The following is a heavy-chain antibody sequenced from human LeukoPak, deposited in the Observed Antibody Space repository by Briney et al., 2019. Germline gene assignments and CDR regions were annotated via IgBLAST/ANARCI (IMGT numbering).Heavy chain of an antibody. Sequence: ASVKVSCKAFGYTFTSYYMRWVRQAPGQGLEWMGIINPSGGRTSYAQKFQGRVTMTRDTSTSTVYMELSSLRSEDTAVYYCAREDMFYDYVSGTYPYFDFWGQGTLVIVSS. CDR2: INPSGGRT. D-gene: IGHD3-16*02. V-gene: IGHV1-46*01. CDR3: AREDMFYDYVSGTYPYFDF. CDR1: GYTFTSYY. J-gene: IGHJ4*02.